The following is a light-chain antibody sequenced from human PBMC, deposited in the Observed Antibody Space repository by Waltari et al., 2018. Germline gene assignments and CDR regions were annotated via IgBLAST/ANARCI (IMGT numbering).Light chain of an antibody. CDR1: QDIRNH. J-gene: IGKJ4*01. CDR3: QKYDNLPL. V-gene: IGKV1-33*01. CDR2: DAS. Sequence: DIQMTQSPSSLSASIGDRVTITCQASQDIRNHLHWYQQKPGRAPKLLIYDASNLQTGVPSRFSGSGAATHITFTISSLQPEDIATYYCQKYDNLPLFGGGSKVEI.